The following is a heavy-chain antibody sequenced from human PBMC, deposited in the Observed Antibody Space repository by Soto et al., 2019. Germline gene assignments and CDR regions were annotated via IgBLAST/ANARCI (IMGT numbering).Heavy chain of an antibody. CDR3: ASSLLWFGELFDY. V-gene: IGHV4-39*01. J-gene: IGHJ4*02. D-gene: IGHD3-10*01. CDR2: IYYSGST. CDR1: GGSISSSSYY. Sequence: SETLSLTCTVSGGSISSSSYYWGWIRQPPGKGLEWIGSIYYSGSTYYNPSLKSRVTISVNTSKNQLSLKLSSVTAADTAVYYCASSLLWFGELFDYWGQGTLVTVSS.